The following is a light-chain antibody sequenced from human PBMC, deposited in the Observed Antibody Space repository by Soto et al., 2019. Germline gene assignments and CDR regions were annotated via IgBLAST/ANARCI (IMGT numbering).Light chain of an antibody. V-gene: IGKV1-39*01. CDR3: QQSYRLPLT. CDR1: QRISTY. CDR2: SAS. Sequence: DIQMTQSPSSLSAFVGDSVTITCHASQRISTYLNWYHQKPGKAPKLLIYSASSLQSGVPSNFSGSGSGTDFTLSIVTLQADDLGTYYCQQSYRLPLTFGGGTKVEI. J-gene: IGKJ4*01.